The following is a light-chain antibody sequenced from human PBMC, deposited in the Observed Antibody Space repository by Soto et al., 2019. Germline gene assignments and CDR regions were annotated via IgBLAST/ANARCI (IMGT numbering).Light chain of an antibody. CDR3: KQSSNWPPT. Sequence: EIVLTQSPATLSLSPGERATLSCRASQSISSYLAWYQQKSGQAPRLLIYDASNRATGIPARFSGSGSGTDFTLTISSLEPEDFAVYYCKQSSNWPPTLGQGTRLEIK. V-gene: IGKV3-11*01. CDR2: DAS. CDR1: QSISSY. J-gene: IGKJ5*01.